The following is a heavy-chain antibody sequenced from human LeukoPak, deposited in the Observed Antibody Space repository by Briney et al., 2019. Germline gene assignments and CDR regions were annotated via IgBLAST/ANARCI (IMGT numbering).Heavy chain of an antibody. V-gene: IGHV1-46*01. D-gene: IGHD1-14*01. CDR3: ARNGGGTPDAFDI. J-gene: IGHJ3*02. Sequence: ASVKVSCKASGYTFTGYYMHWVRQAPGQGLEWMGIINPSGGSTSYAQKFQGRVTMTRDTSTSTVYMELSSLRSEDTAVYYCARNGGGTPDAFDIWGQGTMVTVSS. CDR2: INPSGGST. CDR1: GYTFTGYY.